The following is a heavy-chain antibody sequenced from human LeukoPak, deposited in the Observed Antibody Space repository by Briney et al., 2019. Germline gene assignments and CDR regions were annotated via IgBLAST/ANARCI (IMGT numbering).Heavy chain of an antibody. CDR2: ISGSGGST. V-gene: IGHV3-23*01. D-gene: IGHD3-10*01. Sequence: GRSLRLSCAASGFTFDDYAMHWVRQAPGKGLEWVSAISGSGGSTYYADSVKGRFTISRDNSKNTLYLQMNSLRAEDTAVYYCAKRDYYGSGSYYPLGYWGQGTLVTVSS. CDR3: AKRDYYGSGSYYPLGY. J-gene: IGHJ4*02. CDR1: GFTFDDYA.